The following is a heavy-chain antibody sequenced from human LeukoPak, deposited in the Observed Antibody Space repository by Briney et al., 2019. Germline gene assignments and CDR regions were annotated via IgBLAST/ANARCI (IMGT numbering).Heavy chain of an antibody. Sequence: GASLRLSCAASGFTFSSYAMSWVRQAPGKGLEWVSAISGSGDSTYSTDSVKGRFTISRDNSKNTLYLQMNSLRAEDTAVYYCAKKVPANWGSYFDYWGQGTLVTVSS. D-gene: IGHD7-27*01. CDR3: AKKVPANWGSYFDY. CDR2: ISGSGDST. J-gene: IGHJ4*02. V-gene: IGHV3-23*01. CDR1: GFTFSSYA.